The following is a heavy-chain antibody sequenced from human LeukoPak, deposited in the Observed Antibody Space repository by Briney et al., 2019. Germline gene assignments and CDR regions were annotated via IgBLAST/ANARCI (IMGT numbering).Heavy chain of an antibody. D-gene: IGHD2/OR15-2a*01. CDR3: ARERTYFYYFDY. J-gene: IGHJ4*02. Sequence: SGGSLRLSCAASGFTFNNAWMSWVRQAPGKGLEWVAVISYDGSNKYYADSVKGRFTISRDNSKNTLYLQMNSLRAEDTAVYYCARERTYFYYFDYWGQGTLVTVSS. CDR1: GFTFNNAW. CDR2: ISYDGSNK. V-gene: IGHV3-30*03.